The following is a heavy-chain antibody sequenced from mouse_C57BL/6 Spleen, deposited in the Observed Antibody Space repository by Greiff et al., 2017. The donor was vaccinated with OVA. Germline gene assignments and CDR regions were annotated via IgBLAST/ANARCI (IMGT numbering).Heavy chain of an antibody. CDR3: ARSGGNYGYFDV. Sequence: QVQLKQSGAELARPGASVKMSCKASGYTFTSYTMHWVKQRPGQGLEWIGYINPSSGYTKYNQKFKDKATLTADKSSSTAYMQLSSLTSEDSAVYYCARSGGNYGYFDVWGTGTTVTVSS. D-gene: IGHD2-1*01. J-gene: IGHJ1*03. CDR2: INPSSGYT. CDR1: GYTFTSYT. V-gene: IGHV1-4*01.